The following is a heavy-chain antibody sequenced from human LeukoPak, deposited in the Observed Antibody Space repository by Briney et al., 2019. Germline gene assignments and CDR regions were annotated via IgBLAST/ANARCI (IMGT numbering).Heavy chain of an antibody. CDR2: IYSAGAT. Sequence: PGRSLRLSCAASGFTVSFTYMSWVRQTPGKGLEWVSTIYSAGATYYADSVKGRFTISRDSSKNMIFLQMNSLRTEDTAVYYCTKVALATGYYFDSWGQGTLVTVSS. D-gene: IGHD2-15*01. CDR1: GFTVSFTY. V-gene: IGHV3-66*01. CDR3: TKVALATGYYFDS. J-gene: IGHJ4*02.